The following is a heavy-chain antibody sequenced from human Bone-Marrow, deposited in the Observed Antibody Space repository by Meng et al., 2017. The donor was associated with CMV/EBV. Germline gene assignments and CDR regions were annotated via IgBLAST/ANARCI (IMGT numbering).Heavy chain of an antibody. CDR3: ARENYDILTGWDYYYYGMDV. CDR1: GFTFSDYY. Sequence: GGSLRLSCAASGFTFSDYYMSWIRQAPGKGLEWVSYISSSGSTIYYADSVKGRFTISRDNAKNSLYLQMNSLRAEDTAVYYCARENYDILTGWDYYYYGMDVWGQGNTVNV. D-gene: IGHD3-9*01. V-gene: IGHV3-11*01. J-gene: IGHJ6*02. CDR2: ISSSGSTI.